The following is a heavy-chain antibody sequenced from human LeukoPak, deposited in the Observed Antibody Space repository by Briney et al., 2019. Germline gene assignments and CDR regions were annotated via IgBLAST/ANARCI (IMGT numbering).Heavy chain of an antibody. V-gene: IGHV3-23*01. Sequence: GGSLRLSCAASGFTFSSYAMSWVRQAPGKGLEWVSAISGSGGSTYYADSVKGRFTISRDNSKTTLYLQMNSLRAEDTAVYYCARTASSCSGGSCSYDYWGQGTLVTVSS. CDR1: GFTFSSYA. CDR2: ISGSGGST. CDR3: ARTASSCSGGSCSYDY. D-gene: IGHD2-15*01. J-gene: IGHJ4*02.